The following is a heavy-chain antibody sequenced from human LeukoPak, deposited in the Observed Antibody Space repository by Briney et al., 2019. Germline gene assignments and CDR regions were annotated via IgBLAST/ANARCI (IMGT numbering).Heavy chain of an antibody. CDR1: GFTFSSYA. J-gene: IGHJ4*02. V-gene: IGHV3-23*01. CDR2: ISGSGGST. CDR3: AKAAGSILTGRYCFDY. Sequence: GGSLRLSCAASGFTFSSYAMSWVRQAPGKGLEWVSAISGSGGSTYYADSVKGRFTISRDNSKNTLYLQMNSLRAEDTAVYYCAKAAGSILTGRYCFDYWGQGTLVTVSS. D-gene: IGHD3-9*01.